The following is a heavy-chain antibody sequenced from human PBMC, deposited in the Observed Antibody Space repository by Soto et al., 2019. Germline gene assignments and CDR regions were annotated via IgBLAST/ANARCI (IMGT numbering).Heavy chain of an antibody. J-gene: IGHJ6*02. CDR1: GFTFSNYN. CDR3: ARDFGYDDV. V-gene: IGHV3-48*02. CDR2: IGGARSTAI. Sequence: PGGSLRLSCAASGFTFSNYNMNGVRQAPGKGLEWVSHIGGARSTAIYYADSVKGRFTISRDNAENSLFLQLNSLRDEDTAVYYCARDFGYDDVWGQGTTVTVSS. D-gene: IGHD3-22*01.